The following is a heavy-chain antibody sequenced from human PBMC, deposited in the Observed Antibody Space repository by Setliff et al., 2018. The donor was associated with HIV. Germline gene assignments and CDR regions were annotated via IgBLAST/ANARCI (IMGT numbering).Heavy chain of an antibody. CDR2: IQQGGNEE. J-gene: IGHJ3*01. CDR1: GFAFSTYW. CDR3: VKSQWLRFDVFDV. V-gene: IGHV3-7*05. D-gene: IGHD5-12*01. Sequence: QAGGSLRLSCSASGFAFSTYWMSWVRQPPGKGLEWVANIQQGGNEEDYLDSVKGRFTISRDNAKNSLYLQMDSLRAEDSAVYYCVKSQWLRFDVFDVWGQGTMVTVSS.